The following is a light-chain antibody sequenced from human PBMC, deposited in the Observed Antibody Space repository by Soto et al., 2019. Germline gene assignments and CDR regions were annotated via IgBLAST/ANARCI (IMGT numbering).Light chain of an antibody. CDR1: RSVNAD. Sequence: EIMMTQSPATLSVSPGERATLSCRASRSVNADLAWYQQKPGQAPRLLIYDASTRATGIPDRFSGSGSGTDFTLTISRLEPEDFAVYYCQQYGSLYTFGQGTKLEIK. V-gene: IGKV3-20*01. CDR3: QQYGSLYT. CDR2: DAS. J-gene: IGKJ2*01.